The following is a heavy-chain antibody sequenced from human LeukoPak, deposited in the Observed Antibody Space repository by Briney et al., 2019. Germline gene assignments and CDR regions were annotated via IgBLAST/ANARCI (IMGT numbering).Heavy chain of an antibody. V-gene: IGHV5-51*01. J-gene: IGHJ6*02. D-gene: IGHD3-22*01. CDR2: IYPGDSDT. Sequence: GESLKIPCKGSGYSFTSYWIGWVRQMPGKGLEWMGIIYPGDSDTRYSPSSQGQVTISADKSISTAYLQWSSLKASDTAMYYCARGGYYYDTPNGMDVWGQGTTVTVSS. CDR1: GYSFTSYW. CDR3: ARGGYYYDTPNGMDV.